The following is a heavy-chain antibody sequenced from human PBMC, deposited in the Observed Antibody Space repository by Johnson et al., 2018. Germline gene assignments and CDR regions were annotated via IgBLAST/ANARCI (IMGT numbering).Heavy chain of an antibody. V-gene: IGHV4-59*01. Sequence: QVQLQESGSGLVKXSETXSLXCTVSGGSISSYFWSWIRQPPGKGLEWIGYIYYSGSTNYNPSLKSRVTISVDTSKNQFSLKLSSVTAADTAVYYCARGSTVTMYYYYYMDVWGKGTTVTVSS. CDR3: ARGSTVTMYYYYYMDV. D-gene: IGHD4-11*01. J-gene: IGHJ6*03. CDR2: IYYSGST. CDR1: GGSISSYF.